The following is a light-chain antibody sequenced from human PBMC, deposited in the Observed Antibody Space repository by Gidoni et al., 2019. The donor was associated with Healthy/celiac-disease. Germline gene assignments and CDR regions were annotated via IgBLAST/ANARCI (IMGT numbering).Light chain of an antibody. Sequence: EIVMTPSPPTLCVSPGKRATLSCRASQSESSNLAWYQHKPGHAPRLLSYIASTRATGIPDRFSGSGSGTEFTLTISSLQSEDFAVYYCQQYNNWPPLTFXGXTKVEIK. CDR3: QQYNNWPPLT. V-gene: IGKV3-15*01. J-gene: IGKJ4*01. CDR1: QSESSN. CDR2: IAS.